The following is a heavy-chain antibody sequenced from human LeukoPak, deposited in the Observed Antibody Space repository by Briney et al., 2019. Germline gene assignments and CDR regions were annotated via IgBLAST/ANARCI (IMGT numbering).Heavy chain of an antibody. CDR1: GYTFTSYY. Sequence: ASVKVSCKASGYTFTSYYMHWVRQAPGQGLEWMGIINPIGGSTRYAQKFQGRVTMTRDTSTSTAYMQLSSLRSEDTAVYYCTREGGDYTVSFDHWGQGTLVTVSS. D-gene: IGHD4-17*01. V-gene: IGHV1-46*01. CDR3: TREGGDYTVSFDH. CDR2: INPIGGST. J-gene: IGHJ4*02.